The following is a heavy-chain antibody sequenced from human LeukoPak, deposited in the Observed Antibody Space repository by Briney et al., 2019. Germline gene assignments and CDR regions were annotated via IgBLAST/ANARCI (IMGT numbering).Heavy chain of an antibody. D-gene: IGHD3-3*01. CDR3: ARDTFGVVIHRFDP. J-gene: IGHJ5*02. CDR2: INPNSGGT. V-gene: IGHV1-2*02. CDR1: GYTFTGYY. Sequence: ASVTVSCKASGYTFTGYYMHWVRQAPGQGLEWMGWINPNSGGTNYAQKFQGRVTMTRDMSISTAYMELSRLRSDDTAVYYCARDTFGVVIHRFDPWGQGTLVTVAS.